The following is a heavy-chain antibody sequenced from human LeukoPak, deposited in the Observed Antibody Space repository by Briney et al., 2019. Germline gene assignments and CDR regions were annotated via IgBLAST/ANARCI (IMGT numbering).Heavy chain of an antibody. Sequence: ASVKVSCKASGYTFTGYYMHWVRQAPGQGLERMGWINPNSGGTNYAQKFQGRVTMTRDTSISTAYMELSRLRSDDTAVYYCARDYSNYDNWFDPWGQGTLVTVSS. CDR2: INPNSGGT. CDR1: GYTFTGYY. J-gene: IGHJ5*02. D-gene: IGHD4-4*01. V-gene: IGHV1-2*02. CDR3: ARDYSNYDNWFDP.